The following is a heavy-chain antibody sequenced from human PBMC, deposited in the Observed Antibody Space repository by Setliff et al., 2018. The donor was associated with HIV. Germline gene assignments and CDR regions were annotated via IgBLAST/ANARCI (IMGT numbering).Heavy chain of an antibody. CDR1: GGSFSGYY. Sequence: SETLSLTCAVYGGSFSGYYWSWIRQPPGKGLEWIGEINHSGSTNYNPSLKSRVTISVDTSKNQFSLKLSSVTAADTAVYYCARDQRLSYWGQGTLVTVSS. V-gene: IGHV4-34*01. CDR3: ARDQRLSY. J-gene: IGHJ4*02. CDR2: INHSGST.